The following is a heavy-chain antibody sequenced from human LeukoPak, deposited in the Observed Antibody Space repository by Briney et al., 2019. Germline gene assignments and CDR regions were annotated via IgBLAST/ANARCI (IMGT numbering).Heavy chain of an antibody. CDR1: GFTFSSYA. J-gene: IGHJ4*02. V-gene: IGHV3-30*04. CDR2: ISYDGSNK. Sequence: PGGSLRLSCAASGFTFSSYAMHWVRQAPGKGLEWVAVISYDGSNKYYADSVKGRFTISRDNSKDTLYLQMNSLRAGDTAVYYCAREGAGEQLVGFDYWGQGTLVTVSS. D-gene: IGHD6-6*01. CDR3: AREGAGEQLVGFDY.